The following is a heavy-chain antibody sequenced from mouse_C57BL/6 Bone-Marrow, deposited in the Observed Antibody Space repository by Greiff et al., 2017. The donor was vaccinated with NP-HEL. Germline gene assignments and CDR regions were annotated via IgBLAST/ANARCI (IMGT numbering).Heavy chain of an antibody. D-gene: IGHD1-1*01. CDR3: ARTDYGSPPFCWSFDV. V-gene: IGHV8-8*01. Sequence: QVTLKECGPGILQPSQTLSLTCSFSGFSLSTFGMGVGWISPPSGKGLEWLAHIWWDDDKYYNPALKSGPTISKDTSKHQVFLKIAHVATADTATYYGARTDYGSPPFCWSFDVWGTGTPVTVSS. CDR1: GFSLSTFGMG. J-gene: IGHJ1*03. CDR2: IWWDDDK.